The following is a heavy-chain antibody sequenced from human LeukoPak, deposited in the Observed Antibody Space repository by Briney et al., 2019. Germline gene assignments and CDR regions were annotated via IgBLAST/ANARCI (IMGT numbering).Heavy chain of an antibody. CDR1: GFIFSNYG. Sequence: GGSLRLSCAASGFIFSNYGMSWVRQAPGKGLEWVSAIRGNAGTTYYADSMQGRFTIFRDNSKNMLYLQMNSLRVEDTAVYYCAKGHADSSGYYYFDSWGQGTLVTVSS. CDR3: AKGHADSSGYYYFDS. CDR2: IRGNAGTT. J-gene: IGHJ4*02. V-gene: IGHV3-23*01. D-gene: IGHD3-22*01.